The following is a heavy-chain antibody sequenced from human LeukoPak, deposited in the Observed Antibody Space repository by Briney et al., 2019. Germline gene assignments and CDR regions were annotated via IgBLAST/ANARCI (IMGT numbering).Heavy chain of an antibody. Sequence: PGGSLRLSCAGFGFTFSSYGMHWVRQAPGKGLEWVAVISFDGSNRYYTDSVKGRFTISRDNSKNTLYLQVNSLRTEDTAVYYCARGSGHKYDFTGRERTKSRLDYWGQGTLVTVSS. J-gene: IGHJ4*02. V-gene: IGHV3-30*03. CDR3: ARGSGHKYDFTGRERTKSRLDY. D-gene: IGHD3/OR15-3a*01. CDR2: ISFDGSNR. CDR1: GFTFSSYG.